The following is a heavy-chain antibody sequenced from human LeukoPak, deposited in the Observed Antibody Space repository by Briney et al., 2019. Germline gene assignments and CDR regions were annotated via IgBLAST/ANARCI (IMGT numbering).Heavy chain of an antibody. J-gene: IGHJ4*02. D-gene: IGHD1-1*01. CDR1: GFTFRSYG. CDR3: AKDKGSTLEY. Sequence: PGGSLRLSCAASGFTFRSYGMHWVRQAPGKGLEWVAVIWYDGSNKYYADSVKGRFTISRDNSKNTLYLQMNSLRAEDTAVYYCAKDKGSTLEYWGQGTLVTVSS. CDR2: IWYDGSNK. V-gene: IGHV3-33*06.